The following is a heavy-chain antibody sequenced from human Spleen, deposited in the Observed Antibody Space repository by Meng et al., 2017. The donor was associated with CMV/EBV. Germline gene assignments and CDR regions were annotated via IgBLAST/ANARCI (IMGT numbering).Heavy chain of an antibody. CDR1: GYTFTGYY. D-gene: IGHD3/OR15-3a*01. CDR2: INPNYDGT. CDR3: ARDPSLFLHFFDP. Sequence: NASGYTFTGYYIHWVRQAPGQGLEWMGRINPNYDGTNYAQKFQGRVTMTRATSLPPAYIAFPLLRSDATAVSYCARDPSLFLHFFDPWGQGTLVTVSS. J-gene: IGHJ5*02. V-gene: IGHV1-2*06.